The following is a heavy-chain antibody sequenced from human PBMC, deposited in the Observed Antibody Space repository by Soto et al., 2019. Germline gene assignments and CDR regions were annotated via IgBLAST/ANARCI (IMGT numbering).Heavy chain of an antibody. CDR1: GFTFSTYA. D-gene: IGHD5-18*01. J-gene: IGHJ4*02. CDR2: IDNSGGIT. V-gene: IGHV3-23*05. CDR3: AKGGYXYGFLFDC. Sequence: GSLRLSCAASGFTFSTYAMSWVRQAPGKGLEWVSTIDNSGGITYYADSVKGRFTISRDNSKNTLYLQMNSLRAEDTAVYYCAKGGYXYGFLFDCWGQGTLVTVSS.